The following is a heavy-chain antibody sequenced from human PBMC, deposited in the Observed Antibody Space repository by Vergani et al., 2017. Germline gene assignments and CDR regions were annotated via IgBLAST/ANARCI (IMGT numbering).Heavy chain of an antibody. Sequence: QMQLVQSGPEVKKPGTSVKVSCKASGFTFTSSAMQWVRQARGQRLEWIGWIVVGSGNTNYAQKFQERVTITRDMSTSTAYMELSSLRSEDTAVYYCARVRRGRNYYDSSCYYDYWGQGTLVTVSS. V-gene: IGHV1-58*02. D-gene: IGHD3-22*01. CDR2: IVVGSGNT. CDR3: ARVRRGRNYYDSSCYYDY. J-gene: IGHJ4*02. CDR1: GFTFTSSA.